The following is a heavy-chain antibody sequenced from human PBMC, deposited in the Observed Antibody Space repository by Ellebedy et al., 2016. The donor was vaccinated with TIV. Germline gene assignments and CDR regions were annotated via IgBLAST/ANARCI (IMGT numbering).Heavy chain of an antibody. CDR2: IYSGGST. J-gene: IGHJ4*02. CDR1: GFTVSNNY. Sequence: PGGSLRLSCAASGFTVSNNYMSWVRQAPGKGLEWVSLIYSGGSTHYADSVKGRFTISRDNSNNTLYLQMNSLSPEDSAVYYCLSRPRGWGQGTLVTVSS. CDR3: LSRPRG. D-gene: IGHD3-10*01. V-gene: IGHV3-53*01.